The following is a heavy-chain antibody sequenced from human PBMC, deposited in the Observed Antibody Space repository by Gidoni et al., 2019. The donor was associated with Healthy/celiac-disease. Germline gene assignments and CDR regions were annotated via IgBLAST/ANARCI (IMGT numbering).Heavy chain of an antibody. V-gene: IGHV3-30-3*01. CDR2: ISYDGSNK. CDR1: GFTFSSYA. Sequence: QVQLVESGGGVVQPGRSLRLSCAASGFTFSSYAMHWVRQAPDKGLEWVAVISYDGSNKYYADSVKGRFTISRDNSKNTLYLQMNSLRAEDTAVYYCARHDYWGQGTLVTVSS. CDR3: ARHDY. J-gene: IGHJ4*02.